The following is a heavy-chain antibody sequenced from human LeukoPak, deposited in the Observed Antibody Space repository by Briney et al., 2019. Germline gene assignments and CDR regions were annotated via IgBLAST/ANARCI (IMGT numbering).Heavy chain of an antibody. D-gene: IGHD6-19*01. J-gene: IGHJ4*02. Sequence: ASVKVSCKASGYTFTGYYMHWVRQAPGQGLEWMGWINPNSGGTNYAQKFQGRVTMTRDTSISTAYMELSRLRSDDTAVYYCATARGSSAWHAFDYWGQGTLVTVSS. CDR3: ATARGSSAWHAFDY. V-gene: IGHV1-2*02. CDR2: INPNSGGT. CDR1: GYTFTGYY.